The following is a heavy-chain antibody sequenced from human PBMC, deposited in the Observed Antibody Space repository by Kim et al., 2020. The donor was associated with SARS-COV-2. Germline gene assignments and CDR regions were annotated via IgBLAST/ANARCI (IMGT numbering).Heavy chain of an antibody. CDR2: IYYSGST. Sequence: SETLSHTCTVSGGSISSSSYYWGWIRQPPGKGLEWIGSIYYSGSTYYNPSLKSRVTISVDTSKNQFSLKLSSVTAADTAVYYCARLPTVATFDPWGQGTLVTVSS. V-gene: IGHV4-39*01. CDR1: GGSISSSSYY. J-gene: IGHJ5*02. D-gene: IGHD5-12*01. CDR3: ARLPTVATFDP.